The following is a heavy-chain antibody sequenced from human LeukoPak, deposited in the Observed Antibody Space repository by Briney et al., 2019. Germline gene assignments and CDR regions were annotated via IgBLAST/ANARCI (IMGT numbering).Heavy chain of an antibody. CDR3: AREYQHADFDS. CDR2: IYYSGST. Sequence: PSETLSLTCTVSGGSISSSIYYWGWIRQPPGKGLEWIGSIYYSGSTYYNPSLKSRVIISVDTSKNQFSLKLKSVTAADMAVYYCAREYQHADFDSWGQGTLVTVSS. CDR1: GGSISSSIYY. J-gene: IGHJ4*02. D-gene: IGHD2-2*01. V-gene: IGHV4-39*02.